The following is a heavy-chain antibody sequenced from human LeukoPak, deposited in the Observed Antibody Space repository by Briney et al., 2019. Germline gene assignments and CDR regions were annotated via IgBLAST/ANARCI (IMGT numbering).Heavy chain of an antibody. CDR3: ARDNDSRDPPHFDY. Sequence: ASVKVSFKASGYTFTSYGISWVRQAPGQGLEWMGWISAYNGNTNYAQKFQGRVTMTRDTSISTAYMELSRLRSDDTAVYYCARDNDSRDPPHFDYWGQGTLVTVSS. J-gene: IGHJ4*02. CDR2: ISAYNGNT. V-gene: IGHV1-18*01. CDR1: GYTFTSYG. D-gene: IGHD3-16*01.